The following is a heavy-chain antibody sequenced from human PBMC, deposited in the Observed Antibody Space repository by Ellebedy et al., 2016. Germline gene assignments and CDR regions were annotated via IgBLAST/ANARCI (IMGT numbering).Heavy chain of an antibody. CDR2: IYYSGST. J-gene: IGHJ6*02. V-gene: IGHV4-31*03. D-gene: IGHD2-21*02. CDR1: GGSISSGGYY. CDR3: ARGVRVTAILDYYYGMDV. Sequence: SETLSLXCTVSGGSISSGGYYWSWIRQHPGKGLEWIGYIYYSGSTYYNPSLKSRVTISVDTSKNQFSLKLSSVTAADTAVYYCARGVRVTAILDYYYGMDVWGQGTTVTVSS.